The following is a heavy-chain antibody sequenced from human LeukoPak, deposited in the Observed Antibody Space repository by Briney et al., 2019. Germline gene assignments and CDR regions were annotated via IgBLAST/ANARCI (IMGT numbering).Heavy chain of an antibody. V-gene: IGHV3-48*01. Sequence: GGSLRLSCAASGLTFSSYNMNWVRQAPGKGPEWVAYITASDTTKYYADSVKGRFTISRDNAEKSLFLQMNSLRAEDTAVYYCAAASAFSSSWRSWGQGTVVSVSS. CDR3: AAASAFSSSWRS. CDR2: ITASDTTK. D-gene: IGHD6-13*01. CDR1: GLTFSSYN. J-gene: IGHJ5*02.